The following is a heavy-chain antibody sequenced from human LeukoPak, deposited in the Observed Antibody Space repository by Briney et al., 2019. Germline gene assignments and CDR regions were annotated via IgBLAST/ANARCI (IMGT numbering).Heavy chain of an antibody. J-gene: IGHJ4*02. CDR1: GGSISSGDYY. CDR3: ARLRYGSGSYYNGLFDY. CDR2: TYYSGST. D-gene: IGHD3-10*01. V-gene: IGHV4-30-4*01. Sequence: SQTLSLTCAVSGGSISSGDYYWVWIRQPPGKGLEWIGYTYYSGSTYYNPSLKSRVTISVDTSKNQYSLKLSSVTAADTAVYYCARLRYGSGSYYNGLFDYWGQGTLVTVSS.